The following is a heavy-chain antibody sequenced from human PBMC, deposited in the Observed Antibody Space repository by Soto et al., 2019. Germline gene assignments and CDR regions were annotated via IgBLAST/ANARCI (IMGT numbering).Heavy chain of an antibody. J-gene: IGHJ1*01. Sequence: QVQPVESGGGVVQPGRSLRLSCAASGFTFSSYGMHWVRQAPGKGLEWVAVISYDGSNKYYADSVKGRFTISRDNSKNTLYLQMNSLRAEDTAVYYCAKFSTDWGQGTLVTVSS. V-gene: IGHV3-30*18. CDR1: GFTFSSYG. CDR3: AKFSTD. CDR2: ISYDGSNK.